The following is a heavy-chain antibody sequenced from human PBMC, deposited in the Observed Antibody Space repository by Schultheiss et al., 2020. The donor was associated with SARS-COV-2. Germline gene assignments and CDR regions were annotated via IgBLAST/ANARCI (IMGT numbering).Heavy chain of an antibody. D-gene: IGHD3-22*01. V-gene: IGHV4-61*02. CDR2: IYTSGST. J-gene: IGHJ5*02. Sequence: SETLSLTCTVSGGSISSGSYYWSWIRQPAGKGLEWIGRIYTSGSTNYNPSLKSRVTISVDTSKNQFSLKLSSVTAADTAVYYCAREGRADYYDSSGYYYWFDPWGQGTLVTVSS. CDR1: GGSISSGSYY. CDR3: AREGRADYYDSSGYYYWFDP.